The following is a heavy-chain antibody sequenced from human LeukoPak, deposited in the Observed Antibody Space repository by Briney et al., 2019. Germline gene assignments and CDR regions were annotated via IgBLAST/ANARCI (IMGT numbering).Heavy chain of an antibody. CDR3: AVAQTYSSGWYSQYYYYGMDV. V-gene: IGHV1-2*02. CDR2: INPNSGGT. Sequence: ASVKVSCKASGYTFTGYYMHWVRQAPGQGLEWMGWINPNSGGTNYAQKFQGRVTMTRDTSISTAYMELSRLRSDDTPVYYCAVAQTYSSGWYSQYYYYGMDVWGQGTTVTVSS. D-gene: IGHD6-19*01. J-gene: IGHJ6*02. CDR1: GYTFTGYY.